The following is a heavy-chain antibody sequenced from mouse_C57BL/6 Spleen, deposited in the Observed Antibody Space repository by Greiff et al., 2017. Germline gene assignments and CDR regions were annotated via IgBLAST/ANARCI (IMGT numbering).Heavy chain of an antibody. CDR3: ARWGYGYEGDY. Sequence: QVQLQQSGAELVKPGASVKISCKASGYAFSSYWMNWVKQRPGKGLEWIGQIYPGDGDTNYNGKFKGKATLTADKSSSTAYMQLSSLTAEESAVYFCARWGYGYEGDYGGKGTTLTVSS. V-gene: IGHV1-80*01. J-gene: IGHJ2*01. CDR2: IYPGDGDT. CDR1: GYAFSSYW. D-gene: IGHD2-2*01.